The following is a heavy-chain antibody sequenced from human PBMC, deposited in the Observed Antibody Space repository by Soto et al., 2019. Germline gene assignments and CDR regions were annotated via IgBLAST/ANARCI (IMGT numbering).Heavy chain of an antibody. CDR2: IYYSGST. V-gene: IGHV4-31*03. Sequence: QVQLQESGPGLVKPSQTLSLTCTVSGGSISSGGYYWSWIRQHPGKGLEWIGYIYYSGSTYYNPSLKSRVTISVDTSKNQVSLKLSPVTAAGTAVYYCATGGGWLDMYYFDYWGQGTLVTLSS. D-gene: IGHD3-22*01. J-gene: IGHJ4*02. CDR3: ATGGGWLDMYYFDY. CDR1: GGSISSGGYY.